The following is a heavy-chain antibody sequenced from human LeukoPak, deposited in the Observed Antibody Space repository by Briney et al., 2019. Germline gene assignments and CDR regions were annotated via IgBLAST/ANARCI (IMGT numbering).Heavy chain of an antibody. Sequence: YNGNTNYAQKFQGRVTMTRDTSISTAYMELSRLRSDDTAVYYCARVGYCGGDCYPHDAFDIWGQGTMVTVSS. V-gene: IGHV1-2*02. D-gene: IGHD2-21*01. J-gene: IGHJ3*02. CDR2: YNGNT. CDR3: ARVGYCGGDCYPHDAFDI.